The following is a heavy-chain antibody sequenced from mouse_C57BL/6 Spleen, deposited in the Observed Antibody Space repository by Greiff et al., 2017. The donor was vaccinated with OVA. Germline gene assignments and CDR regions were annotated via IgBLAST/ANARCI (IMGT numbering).Heavy chain of an antibody. V-gene: IGHV1-77*01. D-gene: IGHD1-1*01. CDR3: AREDYYGSSLRWYFDV. J-gene: IGHJ1*03. Sequence: QVQLQQSGAELVKPGASVKISCKASGYTFTDYYINWVKQRPGQGLEWIGKIGPGSGSTYYNEKFKGKATLTADQSSSTSYMQLSSLTSEDSAVYFCAREDYYGSSLRWYFDVWGTGTTVTVSS. CDR2: IGPGSGST. CDR1: GYTFTDYY.